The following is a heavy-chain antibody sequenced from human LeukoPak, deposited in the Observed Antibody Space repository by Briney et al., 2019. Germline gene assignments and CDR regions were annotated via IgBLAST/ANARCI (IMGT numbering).Heavy chain of an antibody. CDR3: ARARVPAAVDAFDI. V-gene: IGHV1-18*01. CDR1: GYTFTSYG. CDR2: ISAYNGNT. J-gene: IGHJ3*02. D-gene: IGHD2-2*01. Sequence: GASVKVSCKASGYTFTSYGISWVRQAPGQGLEWMGWISAYNGNTNYAQKLQSRVTMTTDTSTSTAYMELRSLRSDDTAVYYCARARVPAAVDAFDIWGQGTMVTVSS.